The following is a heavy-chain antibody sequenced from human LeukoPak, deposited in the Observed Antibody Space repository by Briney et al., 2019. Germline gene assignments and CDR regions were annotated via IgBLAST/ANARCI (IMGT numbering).Heavy chain of an antibody. D-gene: IGHD2-15*01. Sequence: PSETLSLTCTVSGGSISSYYWSWIRQPPGKGLEWIGYIYYSGSTNYNPSLRSRVTISVDTSKNQFSLKLSSVTAADTAVYYCARELGYCSGGGCSEYFQHWGEGTLVTVSS. CDR1: GGSISSYY. CDR2: IYYSGST. J-gene: IGHJ1*01. V-gene: IGHV4-59*01. CDR3: ARELGYCSGGGCSEYFQH.